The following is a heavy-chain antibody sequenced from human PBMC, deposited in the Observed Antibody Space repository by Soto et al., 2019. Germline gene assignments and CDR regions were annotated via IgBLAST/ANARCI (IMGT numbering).Heavy chain of an antibody. V-gene: IGHV1-46*01. CDR1: GYTFTSYY. J-gene: IGHJ5*02. CDR3: ARDQLLQTVTLDH. CDR2: INPSGGST. D-gene: IGHD4-17*01. Sequence: QVQLVQSGAEVKKPGASVKVSCKASGYTFTSYYMHWVRQAPGQGLEWMGIINPSGGSTSYAQKFQGRVTMTRDTSTSTVYMELSSLRAEDTAVYYCARDQLLQTVTLDHWGQGTLVTVSS.